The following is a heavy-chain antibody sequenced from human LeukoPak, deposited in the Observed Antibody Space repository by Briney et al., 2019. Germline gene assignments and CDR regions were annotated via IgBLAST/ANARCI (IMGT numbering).Heavy chain of an antibody. D-gene: IGHD6-19*01. CDR2: IYYSWST. CDR3: ARHFSLAWLGRNWFDP. Sequence: SETLSLTCTVSGGSISSSSYYWGWIRQPPGKGLEWIVSIYYSWSTYYNPSLKSRITISVDTSKNQFSLKLSSATTADTAVYFCARHFSLAWLGRNWFDPWGQGTLVTVSS. CDR1: GGSISSSSYY. V-gene: IGHV4-39*01. J-gene: IGHJ5*02.